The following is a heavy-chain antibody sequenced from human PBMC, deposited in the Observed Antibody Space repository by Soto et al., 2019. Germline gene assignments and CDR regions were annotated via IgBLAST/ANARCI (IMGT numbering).Heavy chain of an antibody. D-gene: IGHD4-17*01. J-gene: IGHJ4*02. CDR1: GGSISSSSYY. V-gene: IGHV4-39*01. CDR3: ARHRGGPYGDYGAPFDY. Sequence: PSETLSLTCTVSGGSISSSSYYWGWIRQPPGKGLEWIGSIYYSGSTYYNPSLKSRVTMSVDTSKNQFSLKLSSVTAADTAVYYCARHRGGPYGDYGAPFDYWYQGTLVTVSS. CDR2: IYYSGST.